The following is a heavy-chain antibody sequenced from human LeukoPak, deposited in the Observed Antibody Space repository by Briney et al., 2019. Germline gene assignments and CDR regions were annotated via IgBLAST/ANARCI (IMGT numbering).Heavy chain of an antibody. CDR3: AKAWYSSGWYPELDY. D-gene: IGHD6-19*01. CDR1: GFTFSSYA. V-gene: IGHV3-23*01. CDR2: VSGSGGNT. J-gene: IGHJ4*02. Sequence: GESLRLSCAASGFTFSSYAMSWVRQAPGKGLEWVSGVSGSGGNTYYADSVKGRFTISRDNSKNTLYLQMNSLRAEDTAVYYCAKAWYSSGWYPELDYWGQGTLVTVSS.